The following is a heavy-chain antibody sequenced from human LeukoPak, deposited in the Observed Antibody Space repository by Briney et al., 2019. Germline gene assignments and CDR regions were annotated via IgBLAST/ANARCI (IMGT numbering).Heavy chain of an antibody. CDR3: ARQPPPYYYDSLGPVDY. J-gene: IGHJ4*02. D-gene: IGHD3-22*01. Sequence: GASVKVSCKASGYTFTSYGISWVRQAPGQGLEWMGWINAYNGNTNYAQKLQGRVTMTTDTSTSTAYMELRSLRSDDTAVYYCARQPPPYYYDSLGPVDYWGQGTLVTVSS. CDR1: GYTFTSYG. V-gene: IGHV1-18*01. CDR2: INAYNGNT.